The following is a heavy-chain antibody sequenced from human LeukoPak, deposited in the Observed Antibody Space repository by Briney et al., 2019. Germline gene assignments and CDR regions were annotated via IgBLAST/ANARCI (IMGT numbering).Heavy chain of an antibody. Sequence: GGSLRLSCAASGFTFSSYAMHWVRQAPGKGLEWVAVISYDGSNKYYADSVKGRFTISRDNSKNTLYLQMNSLRAEDTAVYYCARRASAGKTLYFDHWGQGTLVTVSS. CDR2: ISYDGSNK. CDR3: ARRASAGKTLYFDH. J-gene: IGHJ4*02. D-gene: IGHD6-13*01. CDR1: GFTFSSYA. V-gene: IGHV3-30-3*01.